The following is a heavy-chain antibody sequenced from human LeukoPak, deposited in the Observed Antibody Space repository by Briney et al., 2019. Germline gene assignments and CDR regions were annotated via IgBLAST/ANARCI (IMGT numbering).Heavy chain of an antibody. CDR1: GGSISSSSYY. V-gene: IGHV4-39*01. D-gene: IGHD2-2*01. J-gene: IGHJ4*02. Sequence: SETLSLTRTVSGGSISSSSYYWGWIRQPPGKGLEWIGSIYYSGSTYYNPSLKSRVTISVDTSKNQFSLKLSSVTAADTAVYYCACLYCSSTSCYYYFDYWGQGTLVTVSS. CDR3: ACLYCSSTSCYYYFDY. CDR2: IYYSGST.